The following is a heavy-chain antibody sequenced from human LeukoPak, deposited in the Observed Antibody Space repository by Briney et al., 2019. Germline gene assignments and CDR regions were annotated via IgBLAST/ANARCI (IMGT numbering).Heavy chain of an antibody. CDR1: GGSISSSSYY. CDR3: ASGDYYYMDV. D-gene: IGHD3-3*01. V-gene: IGHV4-39*01. J-gene: IGHJ6*03. CDR2: IYYSGST. Sequence: PSETLSLTCTVSGGSISSSSYYWGWIRQPPGKGLERIVSIYYSGSTYYNPSLKSRVTISVDTSKNQFSLKLSSVTAADTAAYYCASGDYYYMDVWGKGTTVTISS.